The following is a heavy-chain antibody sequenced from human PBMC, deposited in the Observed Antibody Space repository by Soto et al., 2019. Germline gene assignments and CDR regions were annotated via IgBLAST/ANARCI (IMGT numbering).Heavy chain of an antibody. J-gene: IGHJ5*02. D-gene: IGHD3-10*01. Sequence: APAKVCCKDCGETNTNLGRSWVRPDPGQGLEWMGWIATYNTNRNYAQKFQGRLTLTTDTSTSTAYMELKSLGYDDTAVYYCARVLRGVVNWFDPWGQGILVNVSA. CDR3: ARVLRGVVNWFDP. CDR1: GETNTNLG. CDR2: IATYNTNR. V-gene: IGHV1-18*01.